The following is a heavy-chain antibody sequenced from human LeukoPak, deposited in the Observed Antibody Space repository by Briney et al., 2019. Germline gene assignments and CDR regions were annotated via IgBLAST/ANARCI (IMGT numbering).Heavy chain of an antibody. V-gene: IGHV3-30*02. J-gene: IGHJ3*02. Sequence: PGGSLRLSCAASEFAFSSYGMHWLRQSPGKGLGWVGFIRYNGSDKYYADSVKGRFTISRDNSKNTLYLQMNSLRAEDTAVYYCAKDHCSSTSCQGNAFDIWGRGTMVTVSS. CDR3: AKDHCSSTSCQGNAFDI. CDR1: EFAFSSYG. D-gene: IGHD2-2*01. CDR2: IRYNGSDK.